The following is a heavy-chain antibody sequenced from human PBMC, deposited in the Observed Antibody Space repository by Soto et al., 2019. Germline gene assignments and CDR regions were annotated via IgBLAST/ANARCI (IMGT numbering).Heavy chain of an antibody. CDR3: ARGNHPRYYGSRSYPNWFDP. V-gene: IGHV4-31*03. J-gene: IGHJ5*02. CDR2: IYYSGST. D-gene: IGHD3-10*01. Sequence: QVQLQESGPGLVKPSQTLSLTCSVSGGSISSGGYYWIWIRQHPGKRLEWIGYIYYSGSTYYNPSLKCRVTISVDTSKNQFSLKLSSVTAADTAVYCCARGNHPRYYGSRSYPNWFDPWCQGTLVTVSS. CDR1: GGSISSGGYY.